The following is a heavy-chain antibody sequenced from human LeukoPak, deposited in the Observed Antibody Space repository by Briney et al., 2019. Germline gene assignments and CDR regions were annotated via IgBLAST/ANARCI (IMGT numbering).Heavy chain of an antibody. CDR1: GGSISSGDYY. CDR3: ARDIIDFWSGYPYYYMDV. D-gene: IGHD3-3*01. J-gene: IGHJ6*03. V-gene: IGHV4-30-4*08. Sequence: SQTLSLTRAVSGGSISSGDYYSSWIRHPPGKGLEWVGYIYYSGSTYYHPPLNSRVTISVDTSKNQYSLKLSSVAAADTAVYYCARDIIDFWSGYPYYYMDVWGKGTTVTVSS. CDR2: IYYSGST.